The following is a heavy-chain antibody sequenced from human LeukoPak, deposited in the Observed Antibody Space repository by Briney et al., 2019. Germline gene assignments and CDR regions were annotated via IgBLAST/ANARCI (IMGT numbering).Heavy chain of an antibody. CDR2: ISAYNGNT. CDR1: GYTFTSYG. Sequence: ASVKVSCKASGYTFTSYGISWVRQAPGQGLEWMGWISAYNGNTNYAQKLQGRVTMTTDTSTSTAYMELRSLRSDDTAVYYCAREGIGAPAPTYYYYGMDVWGQGTTVTVSS. D-gene: IGHD2-2*01. CDR3: AREGIGAPAPTYYYYGMDV. J-gene: IGHJ6*02. V-gene: IGHV1-18*01.